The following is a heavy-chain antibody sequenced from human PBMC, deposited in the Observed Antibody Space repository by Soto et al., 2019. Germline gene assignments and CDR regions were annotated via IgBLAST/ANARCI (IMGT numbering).Heavy chain of an antibody. D-gene: IGHD2-15*01. Sequence: GASVKVSCKASGFTFTSSAVQWVRQARGQRLEWIGWIVVGSGNTNYAQKFQERVTITRDMSTSTAYMELSSLRSEDTAVYYCAAPGYCSGGSCPPYDAFDIWGQGTMVT. CDR1: GFTFTSSA. CDR2: IVVGSGNT. CDR3: AAPGYCSGGSCPPYDAFDI. V-gene: IGHV1-58*01. J-gene: IGHJ3*02.